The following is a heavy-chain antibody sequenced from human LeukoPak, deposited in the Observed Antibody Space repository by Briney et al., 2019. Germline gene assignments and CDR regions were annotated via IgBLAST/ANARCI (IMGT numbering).Heavy chain of an antibody. V-gene: IGHV1-2*02. Sequence: ASVKVSCKASGYTFTGYYMHWVRQAPGQGLEWMGWINPNSGGTNYAQKFQGRVTMTRDTSISTAYMELSRLRSGDTAVYYCARDAGDFWSGYYYFDYWGQGTLVTVSS. D-gene: IGHD3-3*01. J-gene: IGHJ4*02. CDR1: GYTFTGYY. CDR3: ARDAGDFWSGYYYFDY. CDR2: INPNSGGT.